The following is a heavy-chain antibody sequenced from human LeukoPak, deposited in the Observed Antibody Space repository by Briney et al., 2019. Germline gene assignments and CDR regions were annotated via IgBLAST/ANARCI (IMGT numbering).Heavy chain of an antibody. CDR2: IYTSGST. Sequence: PSQTLSLTCTVSGGSISSGSYYWSWIRQPAGKGLEWIGRIYTSGSTNYNPSLKSRVTISVDTSKNQFSLKLSSVTAADTAVYYCARDSRLRFLEWSIGNLDYWGQGTLVTVSS. J-gene: IGHJ4*02. D-gene: IGHD3-3*01. CDR1: GGSISSGSYY. V-gene: IGHV4-61*02. CDR3: ARDSRLRFLEWSIGNLDY.